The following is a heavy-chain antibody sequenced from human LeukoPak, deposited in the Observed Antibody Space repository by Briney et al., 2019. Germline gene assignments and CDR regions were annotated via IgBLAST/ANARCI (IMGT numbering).Heavy chain of an antibody. CDR3: AKDPDYGGNLGGFDY. CDR2: ISGSGGST. V-gene: IGHV3-23*01. CDR1: GSTFSSYA. D-gene: IGHD4-23*01. J-gene: IGHJ4*02. Sequence: GGSLRLSCAASGSTFSSYAMSWARQAPGKGLEWVSAISGSGGSTYYADSVKGRFTISRDNSKNTLYLQMNSLRAEDTAVYYCAKDPDYGGNLGGFDYWGQGTLVTVSS.